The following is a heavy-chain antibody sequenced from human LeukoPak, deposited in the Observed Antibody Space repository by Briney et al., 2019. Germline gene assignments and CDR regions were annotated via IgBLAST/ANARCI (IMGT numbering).Heavy chain of an antibody. D-gene: IGHD2-15*01. CDR2: INPNSGGT. CDR1: GYTFTGYY. Sequence: ASVKVSCKASGYTFTGYYMHWVRQAPGQGLEWMGWINPNSGGTNYAQKFQGRVTMTRDTSISTAYMELSSLRSDDTAVYYCASRPDQHLLYYFDYWGQGALVTVSS. J-gene: IGHJ4*02. CDR3: ASRPDQHLLYYFDY. V-gene: IGHV1-2*02.